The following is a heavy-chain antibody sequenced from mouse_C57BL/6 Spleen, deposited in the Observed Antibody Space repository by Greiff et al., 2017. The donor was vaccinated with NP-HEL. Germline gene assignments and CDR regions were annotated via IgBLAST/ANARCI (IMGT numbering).Heavy chain of an antibody. J-gene: IGHJ1*03. CDR2: IYPGDGDT. CDR1: GYAFSRYW. CDR3: AREDHFFDV. Sequence: LVESGAELVKPGASVKISCKASGYAFSRYWMNWVKQRPGKGLEWIGQIYPGDGDTNYNGKFKGKATLTADKSSSTAYMQLSSLTSEDSAVYCCAREDHFFDVWGTGTTVTVSS. V-gene: IGHV1-80*01.